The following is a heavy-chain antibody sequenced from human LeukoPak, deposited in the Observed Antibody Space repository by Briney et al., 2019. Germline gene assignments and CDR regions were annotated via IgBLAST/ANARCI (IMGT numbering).Heavy chain of an antibody. J-gene: IGHJ4*02. D-gene: IGHD2-2*01. CDR1: GFTLSSYW. CDR3: ASGNWGCSSATCDYFDY. Sequence: GGSLRLSCAASGFTLSSYWMYWVRQAPGKGLVWVSRINNDGTTINYADSVKGRFTISRDNAKKSLYLQMNSLRAEDTAVYYCASGNWGCSSATCDYFDYWGQGTLVTVSS. V-gene: IGHV3-74*01. CDR2: INNDGTTI.